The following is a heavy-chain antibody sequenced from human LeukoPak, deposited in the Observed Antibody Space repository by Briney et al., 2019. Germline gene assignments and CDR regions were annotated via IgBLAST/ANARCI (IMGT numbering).Heavy chain of an antibody. Sequence: GGSLRLSCAAPGFTSSDYYMSWLRQAPGKGLEWVSYISSSGSTIYYADSVKGRFTISRDNAKNSLYLQMNSLRAEDTAVYYCASDGRAYCGGDCYPLYWGQGTLVTVSS. CDR1: GFTSSDYY. CDR3: ASDGRAYCGGDCYPLY. D-gene: IGHD2-21*02. CDR2: ISSSGSTI. V-gene: IGHV3-11*04. J-gene: IGHJ4*02.